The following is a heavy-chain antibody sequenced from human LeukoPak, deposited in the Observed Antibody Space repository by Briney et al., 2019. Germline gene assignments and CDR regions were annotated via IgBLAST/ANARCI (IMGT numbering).Heavy chain of an antibody. J-gene: IGHJ3*02. CDR3: ASSVVVTAPDAFDI. Sequence: SETLSLTCTVSGDSISSYYWSWIRQPPGKGLEWIGYIYYSGSTNYNPSLKSRVTISVDTSKNQFSLKLSSVTAADTAVYYCASSVVVTAPDAFDIWGQGTMVTVSS. CDR1: GDSISSYY. V-gene: IGHV4-59*01. D-gene: IGHD2-21*02. CDR2: IYYSGST.